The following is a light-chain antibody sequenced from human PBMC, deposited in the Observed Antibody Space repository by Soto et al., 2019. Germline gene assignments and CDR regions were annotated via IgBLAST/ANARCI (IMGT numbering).Light chain of an antibody. CDR3: QQRINFPPT. V-gene: IGKV1D-12*01. Sequence: DNQMTQSPSSVSASVGDRVTITCRASQDLSSWLAWYQQKPGKAPKLLISAASSLQSGVPSRFSGSGSGTDFTLTIRSLQPEDFATYYCQQRINFPPTFGQGTRLEIK. J-gene: IGKJ5*01. CDR2: AAS. CDR1: QDLSSW.